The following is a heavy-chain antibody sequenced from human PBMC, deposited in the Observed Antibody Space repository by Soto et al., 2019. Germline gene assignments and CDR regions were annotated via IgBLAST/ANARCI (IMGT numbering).Heavy chain of an antibody. D-gene: IGHD1-26*01. Sequence: ESVGGVVQPGRSLRLSCAASGFTFSSYAMHWVRQAPGKGLEWVAVISYDGSNKYYADSVKGRFTISRDNSKNTLYLQMNSLRAEDTAVYYCARGGGSSPPGYWGQGTLVTVSS. V-gene: IGHV3-30-3*01. CDR2: ISYDGSNK. CDR3: ARGGGSSPPGY. J-gene: IGHJ4*02. CDR1: GFTFSSYA.